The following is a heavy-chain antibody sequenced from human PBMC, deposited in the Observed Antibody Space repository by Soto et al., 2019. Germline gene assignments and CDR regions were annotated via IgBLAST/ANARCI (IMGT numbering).Heavy chain of an antibody. Sequence: SVKVSCKASGGTFSSYAISWVRQAPGQGLEWMGGIIPIFGTANYAQKFQGRVTITADKSTSTAYMELSSLRSEDTAVYYCAQSVDEKTKYDYWGQGTLVPVSS. CDR1: GGTFSSYA. V-gene: IGHV1-69*06. J-gene: IGHJ4*02. CDR2: IIPIFGTA. D-gene: IGHD5-12*01. CDR3: AQSVDEKTKYDY.